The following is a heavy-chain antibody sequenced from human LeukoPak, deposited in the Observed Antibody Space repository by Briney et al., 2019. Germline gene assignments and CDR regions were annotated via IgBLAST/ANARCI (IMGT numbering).Heavy chain of an antibody. CDR1: GGSISSYY. V-gene: IGHV4-59*01. Sequence: PSXXLXLTCTVSGGSISSYYWSWIRQPPGKGVEGIGYIYYSGSTNYNPSLKRRVTISVDTSKNQFSLKLSSVTAADTAVYYCAREDSADAFDIWGQGTMVTVSS. CDR2: IYYSGST. J-gene: IGHJ3*02. CDR3: AREDSADAFDI.